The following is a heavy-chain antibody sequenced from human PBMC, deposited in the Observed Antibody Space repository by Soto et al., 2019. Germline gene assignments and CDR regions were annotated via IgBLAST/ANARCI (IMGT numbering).Heavy chain of an antibody. CDR1: GFTFSSYA. Sequence: PGGSLRLSCAASGFTFSSYAMSWVRQAPGKGLEWVSAISGSGGSTYYADSVKGRFTISRDNSKNTLYLQMNSLRAEDTAVYYCAKGSLRFLEWLQAYYFDYWGQGTLVTVSS. V-gene: IGHV3-23*01. J-gene: IGHJ4*02. D-gene: IGHD3-3*01. CDR3: AKGSLRFLEWLQAYYFDY. CDR2: ISGSGGST.